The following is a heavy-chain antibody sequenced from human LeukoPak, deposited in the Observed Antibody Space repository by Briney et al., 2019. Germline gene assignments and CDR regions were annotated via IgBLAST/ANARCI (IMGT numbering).Heavy chain of an antibody. CDR2: ISAYNGNA. V-gene: IGHV1-18*01. Sequence: ASVKVSCKASGYTFTSYGISWVRQAPGQGLEWMGWISAYNGNANYAQKLQGRVTMTTDTSTSTAYMELRSLRSDDTAVYYCARDRLLWFGELDGMDVWGQGTTVTVSS. CDR1: GYTFTSYG. D-gene: IGHD3-10*01. CDR3: ARDRLLWFGELDGMDV. J-gene: IGHJ6*02.